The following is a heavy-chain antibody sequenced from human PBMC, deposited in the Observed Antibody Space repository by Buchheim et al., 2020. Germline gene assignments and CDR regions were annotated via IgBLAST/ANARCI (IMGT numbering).Heavy chain of an antibody. CDR3: AKDHYSSVWYPYFDY. D-gene: IGHD6-19*01. CDR2: IWYHGSNK. CDR1: GFTLSSYG. Sequence: QVQLVESGGGVVQPGRSLRLSCAASGFTLSSYGMHWVRQAPGKGLEWVAVIWYHGSNKYYAESVKGRFTISRDNYNNRLFLQINSLRSEDTAVYYCAKDHYSSVWYPYFDYWGQGAL. J-gene: IGHJ4*02. V-gene: IGHV3-33*06.